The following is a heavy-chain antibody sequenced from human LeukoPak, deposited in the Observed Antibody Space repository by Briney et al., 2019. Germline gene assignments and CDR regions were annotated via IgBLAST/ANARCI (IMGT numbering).Heavy chain of an antibody. CDR3: ARQTAMDIIDY. Sequence: GESLKISGKGSEYIFTTYWIDWVRQMPGKGLEWMGSIYPGDSDTRYSPSFQGQVTISADKSISTAYLQWSSLKASDSAMYYCARQTAMDIIDYWGQGTLVTVSS. J-gene: IGHJ4*02. CDR1: EYIFTTYW. CDR2: IYPGDSDT. D-gene: IGHD5-18*01. V-gene: IGHV5-51*01.